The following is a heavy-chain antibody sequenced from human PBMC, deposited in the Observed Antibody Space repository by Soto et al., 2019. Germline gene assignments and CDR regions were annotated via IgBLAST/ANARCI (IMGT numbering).Heavy chain of an antibody. Sequence: GASVKVSCKASGYSFTSYGISWVRQAPGQGLEWMGWISTDNGNTDYAHNLQGRVTLTTDTSTSTAYMELWSLRSGDTAVYYCARDVPDTALFFYYYGMDVWGQGTTVTVS. CDR3: ARDVPDTALFFYYYGMDV. J-gene: IGHJ6*02. CDR1: GYSFTSYG. D-gene: IGHD5-18*01. V-gene: IGHV1-18*01. CDR2: ISTDNGNT.